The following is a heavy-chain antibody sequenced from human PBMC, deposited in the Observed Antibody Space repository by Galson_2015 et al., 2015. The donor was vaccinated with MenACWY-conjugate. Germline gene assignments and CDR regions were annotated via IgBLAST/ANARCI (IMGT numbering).Heavy chain of an antibody. CDR3: LMEGGH. CDR2: VRSAYYTYVT. V-gene: IGHV3-73*01. Sequence: SLRLSCAASGSTFSGSDLHWVRQASGKGLEWVGRVRSAYYTYVTWYAASVKGRFTISRDDSKNTAYLQMDSLKGEDTAVYYCLMEGGHWGQGTLVTVSS. CDR1: GSTFSGSD. J-gene: IGHJ4*02. D-gene: IGHD2-15*01.